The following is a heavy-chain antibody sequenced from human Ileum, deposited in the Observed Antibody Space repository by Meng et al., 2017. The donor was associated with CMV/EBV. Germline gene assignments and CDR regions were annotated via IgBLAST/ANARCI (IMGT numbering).Heavy chain of an antibody. CDR1: GFTFNNYD. CDR2: ISFDGSRT. J-gene: IGHJ4*02. D-gene: IGHD3-16*01. V-gene: IGHV3-30*18. Sequence: ASGFTFNNYDMHWVRRAPGRGLEWVALISFDGSRTYYADSVKGRFTISRDNSKITLYLQMNSLIPEDTAFYCCAKDRVGGGATAFDSWGQGTLVTVSS. CDR3: AKDRVGGGATAFDS.